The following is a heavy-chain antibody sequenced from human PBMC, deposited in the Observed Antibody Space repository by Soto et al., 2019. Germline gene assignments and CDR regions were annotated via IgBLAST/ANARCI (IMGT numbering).Heavy chain of an antibody. CDR3: ARIASASRGWDV. CDR2: IKQDGSEK. Sequence: EVQLVESGGGLVQPGGSLRLSCAASGFTFSSYWMSWVRQAPVKGLEWVGNIKQDGSEKNYVDFMEGRFTISRDNAENSLYLQMNSLRAEDTAVYYCARIASASRGWDVWGQGTTVVVSS. J-gene: IGHJ6*02. CDR1: GFTFSSYW. D-gene: IGHD6-13*01. V-gene: IGHV3-7*01.